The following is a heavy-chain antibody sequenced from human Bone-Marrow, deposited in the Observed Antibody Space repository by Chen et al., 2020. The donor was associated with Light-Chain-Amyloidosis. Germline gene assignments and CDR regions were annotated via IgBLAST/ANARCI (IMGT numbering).Heavy chain of an antibody. J-gene: IGHJ4*02. Sequence: EVQLVESGGDLVQPGGSLRLSCAASGFTFVSSSMSWARQTPGKRLEWVANVNQGGMAKYYVDADEGRVTMSIDDAKNSLYLQMNSLRAEDSAVYCCARDPAIASADTVGHFDFWGKRTLVTVSS. CDR2: VNQGGMAK. CDR3: ARDPAIASADTVGHFDF. CDR1: GFTFVSSS. V-gene: IGHV3-7*01. D-gene: IGHD5-18*01.